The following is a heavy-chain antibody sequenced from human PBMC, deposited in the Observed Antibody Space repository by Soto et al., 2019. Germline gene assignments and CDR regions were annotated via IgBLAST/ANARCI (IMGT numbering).Heavy chain of an antibody. CDR1: GFTFSDYY. V-gene: IGHV3-11*01. CDR2: ISSGGNSI. J-gene: IGHJ4*02. CDR3: ASRWGNWNTPRNY. Sequence: QVQLVESGGGLVKPGGSLRLSCAASGFTFSDYYMSWIRQAPGKGLEWVSYISSGGNSIYYADSVKGRFTISRDNAKNSLYLQMNSLRAEDTAVYYCASRWGNWNTPRNYWGQGTLVTVSS. D-gene: IGHD1-20*01.